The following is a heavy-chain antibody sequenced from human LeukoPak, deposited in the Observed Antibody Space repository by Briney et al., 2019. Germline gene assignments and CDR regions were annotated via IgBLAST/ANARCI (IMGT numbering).Heavy chain of an antibody. V-gene: IGHV3-33*01. CDR1: GFTFSSYG. CDR3: ARDQIIVATILDYYYGMDV. D-gene: IGHD5-12*01. J-gene: IGHJ6*02. CDR2: IWYDGSNK. Sequence: GGSLRLSCAASGFTFSSYGMHWVRKAPGKGLERVAVIWYDGSNKYYADSVKGRFTISRDNSKNTLYLQMNSLRAEDTAVYYCARDQIIVATILDYYYGMDVWGQGTTVTVSS.